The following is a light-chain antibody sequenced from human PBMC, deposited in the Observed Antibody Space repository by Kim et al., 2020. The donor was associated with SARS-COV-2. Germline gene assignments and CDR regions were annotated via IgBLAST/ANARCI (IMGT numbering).Light chain of an antibody. CDR3: QAWDSTWV. V-gene: IGLV3-1*01. J-gene: IGLJ3*02. Sequence: SYELTQPPSVSESPGQTASITCSGDKLGDKYACWYQQKPGQSPVLVIYQDSKRPSGIPERFSGSNSGNTATLTISGTQAMDEADYYCQAWDSTWVFGGGT. CDR1: KLGDKY. CDR2: QDS.